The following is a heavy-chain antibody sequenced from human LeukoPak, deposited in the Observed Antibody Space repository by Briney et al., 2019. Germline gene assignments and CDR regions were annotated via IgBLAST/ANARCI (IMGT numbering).Heavy chain of an antibody. CDR3: ARVMGYYTMAY. V-gene: IGHV1-46*03. CDR2: INPSGGST. D-gene: IGHD3-3*01. Sequence: ASVKVSCKVSGYTFTSYYMHWVRQAPGQGLEWMGIINPSGGSTSYAQKFQGRVTMTRDTSASTVYMELSSLRSEDTAVYYCARVMGYYTMAYWGQGTLVTVSS. CDR1: GYTFTSYY. J-gene: IGHJ4*02.